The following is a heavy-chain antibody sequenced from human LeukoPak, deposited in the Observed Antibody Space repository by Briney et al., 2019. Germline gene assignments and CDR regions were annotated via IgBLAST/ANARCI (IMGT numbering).Heavy chain of an antibody. CDR2: INPNSGGT. Sequence: ASVKVSSKASGYTFTGYYMHWVRQAPGQGLEWMVWINPNSGGTNYAQKFQGRVTMTRDTSISTAYMELSRLRSDDTAVYYCARVRIVGDTYYFDYWGQGTLVTVSS. D-gene: IGHD1-26*01. J-gene: IGHJ4*02. CDR1: GYTFTGYY. V-gene: IGHV1-2*02. CDR3: ARVRIVGDTYYFDY.